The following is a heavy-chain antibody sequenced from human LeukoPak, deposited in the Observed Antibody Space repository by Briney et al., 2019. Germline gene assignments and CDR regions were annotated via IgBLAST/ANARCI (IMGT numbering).Heavy chain of an antibody. V-gene: IGHV4-34*01. CDR3: ARQGDYSGYQGFDY. CDR2: INHSGNI. Sequence: SETLSLTCAVYGGSFSGYYWSWIRQSPERGLEWIADINHSGNINYNASLQSRLTISVDTSKSQFSLMLRSVTVADTAVYYCARQGDYSGYQGFDYWGQGTLVTVSS. D-gene: IGHD5-12*01. J-gene: IGHJ4*02. CDR1: GGSFSGYY.